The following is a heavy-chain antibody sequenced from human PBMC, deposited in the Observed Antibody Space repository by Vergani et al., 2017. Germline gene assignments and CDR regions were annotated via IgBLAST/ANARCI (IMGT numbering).Heavy chain of an antibody. CDR1: GYTFTDHS. Sequence: EVQLVQSGAEVKKPGATMKISCKVSGYTFTDHSMHWVKQPPGKGLEWMGLVDPEDGETIYAEKFKGRVTIAADTSTDTAHLELSSLRSEDTAVYYCATPQTVTTGGMEVWGQGTTVSVSS. V-gene: IGHV1-69-2*01. J-gene: IGHJ6*02. CDR2: VDPEDGET. D-gene: IGHD4-17*01. CDR3: ATPQTVTTGGMEV.